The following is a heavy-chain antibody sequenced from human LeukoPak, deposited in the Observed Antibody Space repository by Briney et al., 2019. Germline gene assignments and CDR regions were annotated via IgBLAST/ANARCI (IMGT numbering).Heavy chain of an antibody. D-gene: IGHD2-2*01. V-gene: IGHV1-18*01. Sequence: ASVKVSCKASGYTFTSYGISWVRQAPGQGLEWMGWISACNGNTNYAQKLQGRVTMTTDTSTSTAYMELRSLRSDDTAVYYCARLYTVYCSSTSCPPDYWGQGTLVTVSS. CDR3: ARLYTVYCSSTSCPPDY. J-gene: IGHJ4*02. CDR2: ISACNGNT. CDR1: GYTFTSYG.